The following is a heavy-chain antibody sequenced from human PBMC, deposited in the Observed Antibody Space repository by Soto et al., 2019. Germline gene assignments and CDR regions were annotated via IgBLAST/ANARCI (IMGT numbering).Heavy chain of an antibody. J-gene: IGHJ4*02. D-gene: IGHD1-1*01. Sequence: QVQLQQWGAGLLKPSETLSLTCAVYGGSFSGYYWSWIRQPPGKGLEWIGDINHSGSTNYNPSLKSRVAMSVDTSKRPCSLKLSSVTAADTAVYYCARDPKLTTRAFDSWGQGTLVTVSS. V-gene: IGHV4-34*01. CDR3: ARDPKLTTRAFDS. CDR1: GGSFSGYY. CDR2: INHSGST.